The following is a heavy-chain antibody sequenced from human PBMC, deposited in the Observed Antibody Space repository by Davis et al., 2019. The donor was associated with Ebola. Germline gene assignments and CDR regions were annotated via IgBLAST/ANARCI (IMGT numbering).Heavy chain of an antibody. CDR3: ARADDYDFWSGQLDY. J-gene: IGHJ4*02. CDR2: MNPNSGNT. V-gene: IGHV1-8*01. Sequence: AASVKVSCKASGYTFTSYDINWVRQATGQGLEWVGWMNPNSGNTGYAQKFQGRVTMTRNTSISTAYMELSSLRSEDTAVYYCARADDYDFWSGQLDYWGQGTLVTVSS. D-gene: IGHD3-3*01. CDR1: GYTFTSYD.